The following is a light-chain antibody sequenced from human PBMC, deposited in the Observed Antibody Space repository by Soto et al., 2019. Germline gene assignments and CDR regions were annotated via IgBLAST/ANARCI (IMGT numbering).Light chain of an antibody. J-gene: IGKJ5*01. CDR1: RDISNY. CDR2: DAS. CDR3: QQSDSLPIT. Sequence: DIQMTQSPSSLSASVGDRVTITCRASRDISNYLNWYQQRPGKAPKLLIYDASNLERGVPSRFSGTRSGTHFTFAITSLQPEDVATYYCQQSDSLPITFGQGTRLEI. V-gene: IGKV1-33*01.